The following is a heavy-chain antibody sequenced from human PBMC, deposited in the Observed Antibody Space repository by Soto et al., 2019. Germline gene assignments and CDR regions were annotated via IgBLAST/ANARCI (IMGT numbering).Heavy chain of an antibody. D-gene: IGHD3-22*01. Sequence: SETLSLTCTVSGGSISSGGYYWSWIRQPPGKGLEWIGYIYYSGSTNYNPSLKSRVTISVDTSKNQFSLKLSSVTAADTAVYYCAREYQWLAAFDIWGQGTMVTVSS. CDR1: GGSISSGGYY. V-gene: IGHV4-61*08. CDR2: IYYSGST. CDR3: AREYQWLAAFDI. J-gene: IGHJ3*02.